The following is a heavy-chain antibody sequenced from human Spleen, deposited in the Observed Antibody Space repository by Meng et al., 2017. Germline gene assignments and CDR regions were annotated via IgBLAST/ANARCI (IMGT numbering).Heavy chain of an antibody. CDR3: ASQGVRGCADYYYGMDV. D-gene: IGHD3-10*01. CDR1: GFTFSSYW. V-gene: IGHV3-7*01. Sequence: WGSLRLSCAASGFTFSSYWMSWVRQAPGKGLEWVANIKQDGSEKYYVDSVKGRFTISRDDAKNSLYLQMNSLRAEDTAVYYCASQGVRGCADYYYGMDVWGQGTTVTVSS. J-gene: IGHJ6*02. CDR2: IKQDGSEK.